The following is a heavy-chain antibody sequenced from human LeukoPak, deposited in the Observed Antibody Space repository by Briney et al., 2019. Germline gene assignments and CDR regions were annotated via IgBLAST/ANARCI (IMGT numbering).Heavy chain of an antibody. CDR1: GFTLGSHD. CDR3: VREARGYHYAYFDY. J-gene: IGHJ4*02. Sequence: GGSLRLSCTASGFTLGSHDMHWVRQSPGQGLEWVAAVSSGFHAFFADSVQGRFTVSREDARNSLYLQMNSLRAGDTAVYYCVREARGYHYAYFDYWGQGTLVTVSS. V-gene: IGHV3-13*01. CDR2: VSSGFHA. D-gene: IGHD5-18*01.